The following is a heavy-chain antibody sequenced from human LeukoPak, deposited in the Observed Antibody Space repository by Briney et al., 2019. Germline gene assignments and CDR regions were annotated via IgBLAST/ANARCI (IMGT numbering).Heavy chain of an antibody. CDR1: GGSISSSSYY. J-gene: IGHJ4*02. CDR2: XXYSXST. CDR3: ASGLAAIFGVVIRDTGFDY. Sequence: PSETLSLTCTVSGGSISSSSYYWGWIRXXXXXGLEWIGXXXYSXSTYYNSSLKSRVTISVDTSKNQFSLKLSSVTAADTAVYYCASGLAAIFGVVIRDTGFDYWGQGTLVTVSS. V-gene: IGHV4-39*01. D-gene: IGHD3-3*01.